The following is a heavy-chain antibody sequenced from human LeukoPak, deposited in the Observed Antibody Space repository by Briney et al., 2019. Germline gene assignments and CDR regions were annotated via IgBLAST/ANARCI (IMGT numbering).Heavy chain of an antibody. D-gene: IGHD3-3*01. J-gene: IGHJ4*02. Sequence: SETLSLTCTVSGGSISSYYWSWIRQPPGKGLEWIGYIYYSGSTNYNPSLKSRVTISVDTSKNQFSLKLSSVTAADTAVYYCARGPHYDFWSGYLTPHFDYWGQGTLVTVSS. CDR3: ARGPHYDFWSGYLTPHFDY. CDR2: IYYSGST. V-gene: IGHV4-59*01. CDR1: GGSISSYY.